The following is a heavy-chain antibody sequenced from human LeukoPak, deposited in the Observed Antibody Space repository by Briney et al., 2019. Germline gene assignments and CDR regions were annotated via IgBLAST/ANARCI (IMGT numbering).Heavy chain of an antibody. CDR1: GGSFSGYY. J-gene: IGHJ5*02. V-gene: IGHV4-34*01. Sequence: PSETLSLTCAVYGGSFSGYYWSWIRQPPGKGLEWIGEINHSGSTNYNPSLKSRATISVDTSKNQFSLKLSSVTAADTAVYYCASLLGYCSSISCVDPWGQGTLATVSS. CDR3: ASLLGYCSSISCVDP. D-gene: IGHD2-2*01. CDR2: INHSGST.